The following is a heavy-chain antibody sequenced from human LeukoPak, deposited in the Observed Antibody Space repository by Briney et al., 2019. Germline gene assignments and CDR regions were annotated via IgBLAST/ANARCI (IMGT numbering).Heavy chain of an antibody. V-gene: IGHV1-8*01. J-gene: IGHJ6*02. CDR1: GYTFTSYD. Sequence: ASVKVSCKASGYTFTSYDINWVRQATGQGLEWMGWMNPNSGNTGYAQKFQGRVTMTRNTPISTAYMELSSLRSEDTAVYYCASSWDSSSWYGYYYYGMDVWGQGTTVTVSS. CDR3: ASSWDSSSWYGYYYYGMDV. CDR2: MNPNSGNT. D-gene: IGHD6-13*01.